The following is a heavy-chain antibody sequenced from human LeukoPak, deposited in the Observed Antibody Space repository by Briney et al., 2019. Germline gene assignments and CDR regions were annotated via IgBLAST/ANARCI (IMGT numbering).Heavy chain of an antibody. CDR1: GYTFTSYG. CDR3: ARYCSSTSCYAGRHLDY. CDR2: ISAYNGNT. D-gene: IGHD2-2*01. Sequence: ASVKVSCKASGYTFTSYGISWVRQAPGQGLEWMGWISAYNGNTNYAQKLQGRVTMTTDTSTSTAYVELRSLRSDDTAVYYCARYCSSTSCYAGRHLDYWGQGTLVTVSS. V-gene: IGHV1-18*01. J-gene: IGHJ4*02.